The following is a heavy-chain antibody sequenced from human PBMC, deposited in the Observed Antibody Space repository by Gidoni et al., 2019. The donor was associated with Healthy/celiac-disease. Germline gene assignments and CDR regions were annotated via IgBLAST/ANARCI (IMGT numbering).Heavy chain of an antibody. CDR2: IYYSGST. CDR3: AGGGGHSYYLDY. V-gene: IGHV4-39*01. Sequence: QLQLQESGPGLLKPSETLSLTCTVSAGSSSSSSYYWGWIRQPPGKGLEWIVGIYYSGSTYYNPSLKSRVTISVDTYKNQFSLKLSSVTAADTAVYYCAGGGGHSYYLDYWGQGTLVTVSS. D-gene: IGHD2-21*02. J-gene: IGHJ4*02. CDR1: AGSSSSSSYY.